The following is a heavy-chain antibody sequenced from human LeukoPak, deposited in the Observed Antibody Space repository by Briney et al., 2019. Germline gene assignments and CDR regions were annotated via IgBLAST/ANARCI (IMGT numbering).Heavy chain of an antibody. V-gene: IGHV1-69*06. CDR3: ARGGITMVRGVIRPHYFDY. Sequence: SVKVSCKASGGTFSSYAICWVRQAPGQGLEWMGGIIPIFGTANYAQKFQGRVTITADKSTSTAYMELSSLRSEDTAVYYCARGGITMVRGVIRPHYFDYWGQGTLVTASS. CDR2: IIPIFGTA. J-gene: IGHJ4*02. D-gene: IGHD3-10*01. CDR1: GGTFSSYA.